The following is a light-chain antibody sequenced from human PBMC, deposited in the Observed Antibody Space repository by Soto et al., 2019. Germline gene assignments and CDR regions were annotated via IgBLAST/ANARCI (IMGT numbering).Light chain of an antibody. V-gene: IGKV3-20*01. J-gene: IGKJ4*01. Sequence: EIVLTQSPGTLSLSPGERTTISCRASQSVSSSYLAWYQQKPGQAPRLHIYGASSRATGIPDRFSGSGSGTDFTLISSRLEPEDFAVDYCQQELTFGGGTKVEIK. CDR1: QSVSSSY. CDR2: GAS. CDR3: QQELT.